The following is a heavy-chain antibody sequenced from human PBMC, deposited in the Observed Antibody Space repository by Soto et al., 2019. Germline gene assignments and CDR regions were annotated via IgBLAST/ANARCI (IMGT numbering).Heavy chain of an antibody. CDR2: TYYRSKWYN. D-gene: IGHD1-1*01. V-gene: IGHV6-1*01. CDR3: ARDQGLYNWNDGFYFDY. CDR1: GDSVSSNSAA. Sequence: SQTLSLTCAISGDSVSSNSAARNWIRQSPSRGLEWLGRTYYRSKWYNDYAVSVKSRITINPDTSKNQFSLQLNSVTPEDTAVYYCARDQGLYNWNDGFYFDYWGQGTLVTVSS. J-gene: IGHJ4*02.